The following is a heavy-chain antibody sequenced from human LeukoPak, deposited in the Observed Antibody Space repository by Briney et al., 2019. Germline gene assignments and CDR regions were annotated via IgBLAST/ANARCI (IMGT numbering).Heavy chain of an antibody. V-gene: IGHV3-23*01. CDR2: ISGSGGST. CDR3: AKSVYYDRSGYYSYYYGMDV. Sequence: GGSLRLSCAASGFTFSSYAMSWVRQAPGKGLEWVSAISGSGGSTYYADSVKGRFTISRDNSKNTLYLQMNSLRAEDTAVYYCAKSVYYDRSGYYSYYYGMDVWGQGTTVTVSS. CDR1: GFTFSSYA. J-gene: IGHJ6*02. D-gene: IGHD3-22*01.